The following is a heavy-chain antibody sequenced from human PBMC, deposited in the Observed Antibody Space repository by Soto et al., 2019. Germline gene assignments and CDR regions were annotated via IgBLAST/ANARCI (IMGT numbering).Heavy chain of an antibody. CDR1: GFTFDDYA. V-gene: IGHV3-9*01. CDR3: AKAIYGWELLYYFDY. D-gene: IGHD1-26*01. Sequence: GGSLRLCCASSGFTFDDYAMHWVRQAPGKGLEWVSGISWNSGTIAYADSVKGRFTVSRDNAKNSLYLQMNSLRTEDTALYYCAKAIYGWELLYYFDYWGQGTLVTVSS. J-gene: IGHJ4*02. CDR2: ISWNSGTI.